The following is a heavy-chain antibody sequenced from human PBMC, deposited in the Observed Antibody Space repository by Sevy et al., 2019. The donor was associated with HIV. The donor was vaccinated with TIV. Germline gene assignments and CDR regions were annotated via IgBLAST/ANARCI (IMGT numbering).Heavy chain of an antibody. V-gene: IGHV3-23*01. CDR1: GFTFSNAW. CDR2: ISGRGTTR. CDR3: ARDPLYYSHRDSYHLKYYFDY. Sequence: GGSLRLSCAASGFTFSNAWMSWVRQAPGKGLEWVSGISGRGTTRYYADSVKGRFTISRDNSKNTLYLQMNSLRGDDSAVYFCARDPLYYSHRDSYHLKYYFDYWGQGTQVTVSS. D-gene: IGHD3-10*01. J-gene: IGHJ4*02.